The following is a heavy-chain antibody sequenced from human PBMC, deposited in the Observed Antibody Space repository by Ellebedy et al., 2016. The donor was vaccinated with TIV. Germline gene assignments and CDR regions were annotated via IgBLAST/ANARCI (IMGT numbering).Heavy chain of an antibody. CDR3: ARGTSGSYYDADDAFDI. Sequence: AASAKVSCKASGYTFTSYGISCVRQAPGQGLEWMGWISAYNGNTNYAQKLQGRVTMTTDTSTSTAYMELRSLRSDDTAVYYCARGTSGSYYDADDAFDIWGQGTMVTVSS. J-gene: IGHJ3*02. CDR2: ISAYNGNT. D-gene: IGHD1-26*01. V-gene: IGHV1-18*01. CDR1: GYTFTSYG.